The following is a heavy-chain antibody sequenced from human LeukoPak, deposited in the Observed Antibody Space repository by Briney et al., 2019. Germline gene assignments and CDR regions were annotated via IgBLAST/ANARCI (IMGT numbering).Heavy chain of an antibody. D-gene: IGHD3-22*01. J-gene: IGHJ5*02. CDR1: GYTFTSYG. Sequence: ASVKVSCKASGYTFTSYGISWVRQAPGQGLEWMGWISAYNGNTNYAQKLQGRVTMTTDTSTSTAYMELSSLRSEDTAVYYCARGLLPTYYYDSSGYYRFDPWGQGTLVTVSS. CDR2: ISAYNGNT. CDR3: ARGLLPTYYYDSSGYYRFDP. V-gene: IGHV1-18*01.